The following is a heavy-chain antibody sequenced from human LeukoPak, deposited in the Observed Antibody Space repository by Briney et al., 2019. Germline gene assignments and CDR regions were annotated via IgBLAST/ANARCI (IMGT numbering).Heavy chain of an antibody. D-gene: IGHD3-22*01. CDR2: IYYSGST. V-gene: IGHV4-59*12. J-gene: IGHJ4*02. Sequence: PSETLSLTCTVSGGSISSYYWSWIRQPPGKGLEWIGYIYYSGSTNYNPSLKSRVTISVDTSKNQFSLKLSSVTAADTAVYYCARYSSGYYRGYWGQGTLVTVSS. CDR3: ARYSSGYYRGY. CDR1: GGSISSYY.